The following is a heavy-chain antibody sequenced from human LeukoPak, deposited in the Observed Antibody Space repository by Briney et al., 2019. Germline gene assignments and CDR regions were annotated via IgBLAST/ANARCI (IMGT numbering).Heavy chain of an antibody. CDR3: ARDPGEQPYYYNYYMDV. V-gene: IGHV3-23*01. J-gene: IGHJ6*03. D-gene: IGHD3-16*01. CDR1: GFTFSSYA. CDR2: ISGSGGTT. Sequence: GGSLRLSCAASGFTFSSYAVRWVRQPPGKGLECVSVISGSGGTTYYADSVKGRFTISRDNSKDTLYLQMNSLRAEDTAIYFCARDPGEQPYYYNYYMDVWGKGTTVTVSS.